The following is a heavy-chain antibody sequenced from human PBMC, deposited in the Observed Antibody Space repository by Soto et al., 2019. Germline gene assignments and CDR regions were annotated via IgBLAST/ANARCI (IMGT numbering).Heavy chain of an antibody. Sequence: QVQLQESGPGLVKPSQTLSLTCTVSGGSISSGDYYWSWIRQPPGKGLEWIGYIYYSGSTYYNPSLKSRVTISVDPSKNQFSLKLSSVTAADTAVYYCARDLLAPCYDYVWGSYRYCAFDIWGQGTMVTVSS. D-gene: IGHD3-16*02. CDR3: ARDLLAPCYDYVWGSYRYCAFDI. CDR1: GGSISSGDYY. J-gene: IGHJ3*02. V-gene: IGHV4-30-4*01. CDR2: IYYSGST.